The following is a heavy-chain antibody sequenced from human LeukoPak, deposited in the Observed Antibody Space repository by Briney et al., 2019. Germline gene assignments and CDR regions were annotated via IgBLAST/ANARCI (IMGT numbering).Heavy chain of an antibody. CDR1: GGSFSGYY. V-gene: IGHV3-15*01. D-gene: IGHD2-15*01. J-gene: IGHJ6*03. CDR3: TTDQLLRNYYYYYYMDV. CDR2: IKSKTDGGTT. Sequence: ETLSLTCAVYGGSFSGYYWSWIRQPPGKGLEWVGRIKSKTDGGTTDYAAPVKGRFTISRDDSKNTLYLQMNSLKTEDTAVYYCTTDQLLRNYYYYYYMDVWGKGTTVTVSS.